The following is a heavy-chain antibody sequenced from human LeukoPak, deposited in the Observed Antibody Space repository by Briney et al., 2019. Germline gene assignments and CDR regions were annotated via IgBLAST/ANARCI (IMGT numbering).Heavy chain of an antibody. D-gene: IGHD2-15*01. CDR2: INHSGST. CDR1: GGSFSGYY. V-gene: IGHV4-34*01. J-gene: IGHJ6*03. CDR3: ARQLNPHKLPSLRVYYMDV. Sequence: SETLSLTCAVYGGSFSGYYWSWIRQPPGKGLEWIGEINHSGSTNYNPSLKSRVTISVDTSKNRFSLKLSSVTAADTAVYYCARQLNPHKLPSLRVYYMDVWGKGTTVTISS.